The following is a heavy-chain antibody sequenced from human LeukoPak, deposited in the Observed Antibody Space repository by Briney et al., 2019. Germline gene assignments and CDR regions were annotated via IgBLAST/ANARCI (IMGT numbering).Heavy chain of an antibody. D-gene: IGHD3-16*01. CDR1: DDSISTYY. CDR2: ISDSGIT. CDR3: ARSKWGVRDAFDI. V-gene: IGHV4-59*01. Sequence: SETLSLTCTVSDDSISTYYWNWFRQPPGKGLEWIAYISDSGITKYNPALRSRVTISIDTPKNHFSLKLSSVTAADTALYYCARSKWGVRDAFDIWGLGTMVTVSS. J-gene: IGHJ3*02.